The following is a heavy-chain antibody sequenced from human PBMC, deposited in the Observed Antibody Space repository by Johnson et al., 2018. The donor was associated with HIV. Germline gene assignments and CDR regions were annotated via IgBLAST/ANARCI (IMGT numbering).Heavy chain of an antibody. D-gene: IGHD3-3*01. V-gene: IGHV3-30*03. CDR2: ISYDGSNK. CDR3: ARERWSSYFGAFDI. CDR1: GFTFSSYD. J-gene: IGHJ3*02. Sequence: QMLLVESGGGLVQPGGSLRVSCAASGFTFSSYDMHWVRQAPGKGLEWVALISYDGSNKYHADSVKGRFTISRDNSKNTLYLQMNSLRAEDTAVYYCARERWSSYFGAFDIWGQGTMVTLSS.